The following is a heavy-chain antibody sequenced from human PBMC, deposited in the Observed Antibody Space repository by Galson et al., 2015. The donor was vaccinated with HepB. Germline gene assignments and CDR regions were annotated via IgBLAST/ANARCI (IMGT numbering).Heavy chain of an antibody. V-gene: IGHV6-1*01. CDR2: TYYRSQWYN. J-gene: IGHJ4*02. D-gene: IGHD4-23*01. CDR3: VFLRGNDLKPLDY. Sequence: CAISGDSVSSDSAAWNWLRQSPSRGLEWLGRTYYRSQWYNDYAESVKSRLIINADTSKNQFSLQLNSVSPEDTAVYYCVFLRGNDLKPLDYWGQGTLVTVSS. CDR1: GDSVSSDSAA.